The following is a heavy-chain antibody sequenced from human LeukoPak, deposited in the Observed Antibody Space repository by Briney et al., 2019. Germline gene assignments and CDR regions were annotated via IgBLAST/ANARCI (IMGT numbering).Heavy chain of an antibody. CDR1: GGTFSSSG. V-gene: IGHV1-69*01. CDR3: ASHCSSTSCYADYYYMDV. D-gene: IGHD2-2*01. Sequence: GSSVKVSCKASGGTFSSSGIGWVRQAPGQGLEWMGGIIPMIGTPNYAQKFQGRVTITADESTSTAYMELSSLRSEDTAVYYCASHCSSTSCYADYYYMDVWGKGTTVTVSS. CDR2: IIPMIGTP. J-gene: IGHJ6*03.